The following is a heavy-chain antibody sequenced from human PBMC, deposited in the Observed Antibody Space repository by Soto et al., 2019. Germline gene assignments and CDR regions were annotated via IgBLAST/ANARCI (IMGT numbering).Heavy chain of an antibody. CDR2: IVVGSGNT. CDR3: AADSSSSPPYYYGMDV. CDR1: GFTFSSSA. J-gene: IGHJ6*02. D-gene: IGHD6-6*01. Sequence: VASVKVSCKASGFTFSSSAVQWVRQARGQRLEWIGWIVVGSGNTNYAQKFQERVTITRDMSTSTAYMELSSLGSEDTAVYYCAADSSSSPPYYYGMDVWGQGTTVTVSS. V-gene: IGHV1-58*01.